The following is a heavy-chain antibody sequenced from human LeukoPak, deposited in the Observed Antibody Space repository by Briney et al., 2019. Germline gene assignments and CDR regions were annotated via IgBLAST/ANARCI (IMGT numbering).Heavy chain of an antibody. CDR3: AKDRSDDYVWGSYRLDY. Sequence: GRSLRLSCAASGFTFSSYAMRWVRQAPGKGLEWVAVISYDGSNKYYADSVKGRFTISRDNSKNTLYLQMNSLRAEDTAVYYCAKDRSDDYVWGSYRLDYWGQGTLVTVSS. D-gene: IGHD3-16*02. V-gene: IGHV3-30-3*01. CDR2: ISYDGSNK. J-gene: IGHJ4*02. CDR1: GFTFSSYA.